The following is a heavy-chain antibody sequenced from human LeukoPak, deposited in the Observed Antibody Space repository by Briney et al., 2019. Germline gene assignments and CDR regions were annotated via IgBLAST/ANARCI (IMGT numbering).Heavy chain of an antibody. D-gene: IGHD3-22*01. CDR2: ISAYNGNT. CDR3: ARDPYYYDSSGYYRGYYFDY. Sequence: GASVKVSCKASGYTFTSYGISWVRQAPGQGLEWMGWISAYNGNTNYAQKLQGRVTMTTDTSTSTAYMELRSLRSDDTAVYYCARDPYYYDSSGYYRGYYFDYWGQGTLVTVSS. CDR1: GYTFTSYG. V-gene: IGHV1-18*01. J-gene: IGHJ4*02.